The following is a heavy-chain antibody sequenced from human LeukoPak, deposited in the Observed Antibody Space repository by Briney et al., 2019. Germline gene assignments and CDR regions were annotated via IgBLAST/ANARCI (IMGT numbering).Heavy chain of an antibody. CDR1: TFTFSNAW. V-gene: IGHV3-15*01. J-gene: IGHJ3*02. Sequence: GGSLRLSCAASTFTFSNAWMSWVRQAPGKGLEWFGRIKSKSDGGTTDYAATVKGRFTISRDDSKNTLYLQMNSLKTEDTAVYYCTTAPRGYCSGGSCSYASDIWGQGTMVTVSS. CDR2: IKSKSDGGTT. D-gene: IGHD2-15*01. CDR3: TTAPRGYCSGGSCSYASDI.